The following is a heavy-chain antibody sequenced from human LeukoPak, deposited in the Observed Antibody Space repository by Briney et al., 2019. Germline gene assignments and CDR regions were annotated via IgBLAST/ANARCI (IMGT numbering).Heavy chain of an antibody. CDR2: IYHSGST. CDR1: GYYISSGYY. J-gene: IGHJ2*01. CDR3: ARHEHSSSWSPPEYFDV. Sequence: PSETLCLTCAVSGYYISSGYYWAWIRQPPGKWLQWIGGIYHSGSTYYNPSLKSQVTISVDTSKNQLSLKLRSLTAADTAVYYCARHEHSSSWSPPEYFDVWGRGALVTVPS. D-gene: IGHD6-13*01. V-gene: IGHV4-38-2*01.